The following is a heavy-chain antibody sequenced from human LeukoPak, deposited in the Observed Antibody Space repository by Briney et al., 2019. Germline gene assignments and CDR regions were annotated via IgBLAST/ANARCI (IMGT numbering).Heavy chain of an antibody. J-gene: IGHJ5*02. D-gene: IGHD6-19*01. V-gene: IGHV3-48*03. CDR2: ISSSGSTI. Sequence: GGSLRLSCAASGFTFSSYEMNWVRQAPGKGLEWVSYISSSGSTIYYADSVKGRFTISRDNAKNSLYPQMNSLRAEDTAVYYCASLAVAVNWFDPWGQGTLVTVSS. CDR1: GFTFSSYE. CDR3: ASLAVAVNWFDP.